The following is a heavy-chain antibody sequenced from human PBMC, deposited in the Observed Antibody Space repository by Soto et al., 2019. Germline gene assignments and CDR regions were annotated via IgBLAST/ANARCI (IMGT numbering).Heavy chain of an antibody. CDR1: GFTFSSYG. CDR3: ANSMGTYNWNPWGMDV. Sequence: QVQLVESGGGVVQPGRSLRLSCAASGFTFSSYGMHWVGQAPGKGLEWVAVISYDGSNKYYADSVKGRFTISRDNSKNTLYLQMNSLRAEDTAVYYCANSMGTYNWNPWGMDVWGQGTPVTVSS. D-gene: IGHD1-20*01. CDR2: ISYDGSNK. J-gene: IGHJ6*02. V-gene: IGHV3-30*18.